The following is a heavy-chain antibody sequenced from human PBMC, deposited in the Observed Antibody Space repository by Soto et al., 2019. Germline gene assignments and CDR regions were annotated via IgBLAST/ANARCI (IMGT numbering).Heavy chain of an antibody. CDR2: IWSAGLT. J-gene: IGHJ5*02. V-gene: IGHV3-53*01. Sequence: GGSLRLSCAASGFTVSSKYMNWVRQAPGKGLEWVSIIWSAGLTYYADSVRGRFTISRDISKNILFLQMNNLRAEDSAIYYCARELPPDLWGQGTLVTVSS. D-gene: IGHD2-15*01. CDR3: ARELPPDL. CDR1: GFTVSSKY.